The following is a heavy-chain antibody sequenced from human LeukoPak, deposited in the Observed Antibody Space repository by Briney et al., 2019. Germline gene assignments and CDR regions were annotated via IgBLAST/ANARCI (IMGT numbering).Heavy chain of an antibody. V-gene: IGHV4-61*02. CDR3: ARLTFQPEYCSGGSCSYFDY. CDR1: GGSISSGSYY. D-gene: IGHD2-15*01. CDR2: IYTSGST. Sequence: SETLSLTCTVSGGSISSGSYYWSWIGQPAGKGLEWIGRIYTSGSTNYNPSLKSRVTISVDTYKNQFSLKLSSVTAADTAVYYCARLTFQPEYCSGGSCSYFDYWGQGTLVTVSS. J-gene: IGHJ4*02.